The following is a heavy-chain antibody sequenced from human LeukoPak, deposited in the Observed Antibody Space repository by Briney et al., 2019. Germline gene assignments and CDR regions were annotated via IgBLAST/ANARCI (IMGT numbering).Heavy chain of an antibody. CDR2: INHSGST. V-gene: IGHV4-39*01. CDR1: GGSISSSSYY. CDR3: ARQLGAALDY. J-gene: IGHJ4*02. D-gene: IGHD1-26*01. Sequence: PSETLSLTCTVSGGSISSSSYYWGWIRQPPGKGLEWIGEINHSGSTNYNPSLKSRVTISVDTSKNQFSLKLSSVTAADTAVYYCARQLGAALDYWGQGTLVTVSS.